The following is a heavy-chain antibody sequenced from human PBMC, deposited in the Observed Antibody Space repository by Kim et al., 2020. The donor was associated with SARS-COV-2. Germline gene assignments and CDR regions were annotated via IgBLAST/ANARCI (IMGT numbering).Heavy chain of an antibody. D-gene: IGHD3-16*01. CDR2: INWNGGST. Sequence: GGYLRLSCAASGFTFDDYGMSWVRQAPGKGLEWVSGINWNGGSTGYADSVKGRFIISRDNAKNSLYLQMNSLRAEDTALYHCAIGVGGRYGDAFDIWGQGTMVTVSS. CDR3: AIGVGGRYGDAFDI. CDR1: GFTFDDYG. J-gene: IGHJ3*02. V-gene: IGHV3-20*01.